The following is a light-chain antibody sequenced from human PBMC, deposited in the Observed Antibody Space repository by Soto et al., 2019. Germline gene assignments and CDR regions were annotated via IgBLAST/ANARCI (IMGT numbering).Light chain of an antibody. J-gene: IGKJ1*01. Sequence: EIVLTQSPGTLSFSPGERATLSCRASQSVSSIYLAWYQQKPGKAPRLLMYDVSTLESGVPSRFSGSGSGTEFTLTISSLQSEDFAVYYCQQYNNWPWTFGQGTKVDI. CDR2: DVS. CDR1: QSVSSIY. V-gene: IGKV3-15*01. CDR3: QQYNNWPWT.